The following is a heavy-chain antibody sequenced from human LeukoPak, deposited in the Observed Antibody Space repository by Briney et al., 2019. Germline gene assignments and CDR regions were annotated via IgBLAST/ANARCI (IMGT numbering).Heavy chain of an antibody. CDR3: ARRRVPAADFDY. Sequence: KPSETLSLTCTVSGGSISSSSYYWGWIRQPPGKGLEWIGNIYYSGSTYYNPSLQSRVTIFVDTSKNQFSLKLSSVTAADTAVYYCARRRVPAADFDYWGQGTLVTVSS. CDR2: IYYSGST. V-gene: IGHV4-39*01. D-gene: IGHD2-2*01. J-gene: IGHJ4*02. CDR1: GGSISSSSYY.